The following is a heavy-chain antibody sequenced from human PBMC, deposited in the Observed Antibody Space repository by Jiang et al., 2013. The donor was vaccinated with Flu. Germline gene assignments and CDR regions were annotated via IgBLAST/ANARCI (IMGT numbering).Heavy chain of an antibody. J-gene: IGHJ4*02. CDR1: GYRYSFTNYW. CDR3: ASTPDGNTAWDY. D-gene: IGHD1-7*01. Sequence: GAEVKKPGESLKISCKGFGYRYSFTNYWIGWVRQMPGKGLEWMGIIYLSDSNTKYRPSFQGQVTISADKSVDTAYLQWSGLEASDTATYYCASTPDGNTAWDYWGQGTLVTVSS. CDR2: IYLSDSNT. V-gene: IGHV5-51*01.